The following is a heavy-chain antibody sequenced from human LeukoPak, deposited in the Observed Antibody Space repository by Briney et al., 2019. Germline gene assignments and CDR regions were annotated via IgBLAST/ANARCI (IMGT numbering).Heavy chain of an antibody. D-gene: IGHD2-8*01. CDR2: INHSGST. V-gene: IGHV4-34*01. J-gene: IGHJ3*02. Sequence: SETLSLTCAVYGGSFSGYYWSWIRQPPGKGLEWIGEINHSGSTNYNPSLKSRVTISVDTSKNQFSLKLSSVTAADTAVYYCARGKNYCTNGVCYFGAFDIWGQGTMVTVSS. CDR1: GGSFSGYY. CDR3: ARGKNYCTNGVCYFGAFDI.